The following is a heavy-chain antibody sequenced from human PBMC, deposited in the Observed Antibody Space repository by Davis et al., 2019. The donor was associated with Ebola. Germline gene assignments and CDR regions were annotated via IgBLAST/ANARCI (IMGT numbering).Heavy chain of an antibody. J-gene: IGHJ4*02. CDR3: ARGLGERRPDESSGGIEVDPFDH. Sequence: AGSLRLSCVASGFTFSSYIMHWVRLRQGPGKGLEWVAVISYDGSNENTADSVKGRFTISRDNSKNTLSLQMNNLRIEDTAVYYCARGLGERRPDESSGGIEVDPFDHWGQGTLVTVSS. D-gene: IGHD6-19*01. CDR2: ISYDGSNE. CDR1: GFTFSSYI. V-gene: IGHV3-30*04.